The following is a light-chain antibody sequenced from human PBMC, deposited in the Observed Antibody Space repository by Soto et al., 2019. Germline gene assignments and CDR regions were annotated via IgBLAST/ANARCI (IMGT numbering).Light chain of an antibody. CDR2: KAS. CDR3: QQYNSYPWT. Sequence: DIQMTQSPSTLSASVGDRVTITCRASQSISSWLAWYQQKPGKAPKLLIYKASSFESGVPSRFSGSGSGTKFPFTISSLQPDEFATYYFQQYNSYPWTFGQGTKVEIK. J-gene: IGKJ1*01. CDR1: QSISSW. V-gene: IGKV1-5*03.